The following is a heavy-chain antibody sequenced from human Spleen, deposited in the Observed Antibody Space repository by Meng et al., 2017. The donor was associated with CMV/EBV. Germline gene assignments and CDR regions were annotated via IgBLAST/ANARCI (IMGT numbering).Heavy chain of an antibody. V-gene: IGHV4-34*01. CDR2: IHQSGST. D-gene: IGHD3-16*01. CDR3: ARGWSYYDSSRGFDP. Sequence: GSGGSLSAYYWTWIRQTPGAGLEWIGEIHQSGSTKYNPSLESRVTISVDTSKNQFSLNLRSVTAADTAVYYCARGWSYYDSSRGFDPWGPGSLVTVSS. J-gene: IGHJ5*02. CDR1: GGSLSAYY.